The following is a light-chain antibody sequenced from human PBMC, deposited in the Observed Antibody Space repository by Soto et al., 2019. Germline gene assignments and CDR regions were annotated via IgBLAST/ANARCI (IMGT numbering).Light chain of an antibody. CDR1: RSISTY. CDR2: PPS. V-gene: IGKV1-39*01. CDR3: LQTYSAPLT. J-gene: IGKJ4*01. Sequence: DLQMTQSPSSLSASVGDRVTITCRASRSISTYLSWYQQRPGRAPKLLIFPPSTLQSGVPSRFSGSGSGTDFTLTISTLQSEDFATYYCLQTYSAPLTFGGGTKVE.